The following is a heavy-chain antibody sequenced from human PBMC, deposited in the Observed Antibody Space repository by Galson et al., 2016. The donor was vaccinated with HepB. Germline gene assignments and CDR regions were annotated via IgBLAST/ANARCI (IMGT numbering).Heavy chain of an antibody. Sequence: SLRLSCAASGFTFSSYAMSWVRQTPGKGLEWVSAIDGRGDNTYYADSVKGRFTISIDNSNNTLYLQMDSLRADDTGVYYCAKDDSRVLRFLEWLDAYFDSWGQGTLVTVSS. J-gene: IGHJ4*02. CDR2: IDGRGDNT. CDR3: AKDDSRVLRFLEWLDAYFDS. CDR1: GFTFSSYA. V-gene: IGHV3-23*01. D-gene: IGHD3-3*01.